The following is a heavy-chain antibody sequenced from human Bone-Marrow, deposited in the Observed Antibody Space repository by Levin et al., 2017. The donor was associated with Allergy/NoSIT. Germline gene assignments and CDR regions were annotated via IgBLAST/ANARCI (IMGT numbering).Heavy chain of an antibody. J-gene: IGHJ3*01. CDR2: IYHSGST. CDR1: AGSIPSHY. Sequence: SQTLSLTCTLSAGSIPSHYWSWIRQPPGKGLEWIGYIYHSGSTNYNPSLKSRVAMSIDTSKNQFSLKLSSVTAADTAVYYCARYSSGWYYGDAFDLWGQGTLVTVSS. CDR3: ARYSSGWYYGDAFDL. D-gene: IGHD6-19*01. V-gene: IGHV4-59*11.